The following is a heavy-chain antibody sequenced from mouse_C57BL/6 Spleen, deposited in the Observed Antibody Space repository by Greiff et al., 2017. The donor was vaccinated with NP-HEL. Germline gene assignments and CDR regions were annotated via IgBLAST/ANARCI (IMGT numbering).Heavy chain of an antibody. Sequence: QVQLQQSGAELVRPGTSVKLSCKASGYTFTSYWMHWVKQRPGQGLEWIGVIDPSDSYTNYNQKFKGKAKLTVDTSSSTAYMQRSSLTSEDSAVYYCARRGAYSNFDYWGQGTTLTVSS. CDR1: GYTFTSYW. D-gene: IGHD2-5*01. CDR2: IDPSDSYT. V-gene: IGHV1-59*01. CDR3: ARRGAYSNFDY. J-gene: IGHJ2*01.